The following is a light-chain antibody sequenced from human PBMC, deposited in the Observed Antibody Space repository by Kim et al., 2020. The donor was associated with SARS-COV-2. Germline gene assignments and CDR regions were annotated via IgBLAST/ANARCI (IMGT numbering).Light chain of an antibody. J-gene: IGKJ2*01. CDR2: GAS. CDR3: QHFGSSPS. Sequence: SVPPGEGATLPGRASLIVNSYYVAWYQQKPGQAPRLLIYGASTRATGIPDRFSGSGSGTDFTLTISRLEAEDSALYYCQHFGSSPSFGQWTTLEI. CDR1: LIVNSYY. V-gene: IGKV3-20*01.